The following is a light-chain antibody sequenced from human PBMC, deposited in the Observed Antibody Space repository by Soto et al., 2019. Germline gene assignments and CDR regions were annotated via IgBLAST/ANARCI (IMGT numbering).Light chain of an antibody. CDR1: QNINSW. Sequence: DIQMTQSPSTLSASLGDRVTITCRASQNINSWLAWYQKKPGKAPNLLIYDASSLKSGVPSRISGSGSGTEFTLTISSLQPDDFATYYCQQYNSYSRTFGQGTKVDI. CDR2: DAS. CDR3: QQYNSYSRT. V-gene: IGKV1-5*01. J-gene: IGKJ1*01.